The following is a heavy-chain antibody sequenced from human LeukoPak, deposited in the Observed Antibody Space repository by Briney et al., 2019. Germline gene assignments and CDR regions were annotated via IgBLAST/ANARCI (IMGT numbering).Heavy chain of an antibody. CDR1: GFTFSRNW. CDR2: ISSDGSGT. Sequence: GGSLRLSCAGSGFTFSRNWMHWVRQAPGKGLVWVSRISSDGSGTTYADSVKDRFTIPRDNAKNTLYLQMNSLRAEDTAVYYCATSMGGYNWFDPWGQGTLVTVSS. J-gene: IGHJ5*02. V-gene: IGHV3-74*01. CDR3: ATSMGGYNWFDP. D-gene: IGHD2/OR15-2a*01.